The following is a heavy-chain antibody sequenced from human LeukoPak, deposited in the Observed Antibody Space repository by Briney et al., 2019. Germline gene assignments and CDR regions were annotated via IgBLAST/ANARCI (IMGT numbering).Heavy chain of an antibody. J-gene: IGHJ4*02. V-gene: IGHV4-59*08. Sequence: PSETLSLTCTVSGGSISSYYWSWIRQPPGKGLEWIGYIYYSGSTNYNPSLKSRVTISVDTSKNQFSLKLSSVTAADTAVYYCARRRGSAAVVDYWGQGTLVTVSS. CDR3: ARRRGSAAVVDY. CDR2: IYYSGST. D-gene: IGHD6-13*01. CDR1: GGSISSYY.